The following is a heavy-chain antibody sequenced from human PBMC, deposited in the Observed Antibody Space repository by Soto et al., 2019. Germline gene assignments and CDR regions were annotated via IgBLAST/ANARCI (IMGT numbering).Heavy chain of an antibody. V-gene: IGHV3-30*18. D-gene: IGHD4-17*01. CDR2: ISYDGSNK. J-gene: IGHJ4*02. Sequence: HPGGSLRLSCAASGFTFSSYGMHWVRQAPGKGLEWVAVISYDGSNKYYADSVKGRFTISRDNSKNTLYLQMNSLRAEDTAVYYCAKARSYGGYAGYCDQGTLGTVS. CDR1: GFTFSSYG. CDR3: AKARSYGGYAGY.